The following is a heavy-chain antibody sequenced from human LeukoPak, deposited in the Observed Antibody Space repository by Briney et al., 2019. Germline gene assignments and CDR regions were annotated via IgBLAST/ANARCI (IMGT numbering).Heavy chain of an antibody. D-gene: IGHD6-19*01. CDR3: ARRSDSSGCYTDY. Sequence: QPGGSLRLSCAASGFTFSSYWMHWVRQVPGKWLVWVSRINSDGSSTTYADSVKGRFTISRDNSKNTLYLQMNSLRAEDTPVYYCARRSDSSGCYTDYWGQGTLVTVSS. CDR1: GFTFSSYW. J-gene: IGHJ4*02. CDR2: INSDGSST. V-gene: IGHV3-74*01.